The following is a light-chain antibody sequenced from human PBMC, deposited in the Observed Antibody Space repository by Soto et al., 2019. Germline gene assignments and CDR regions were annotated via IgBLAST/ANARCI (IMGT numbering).Light chain of an antibody. CDR2: GAS. J-gene: IGKJ1*01. CDR1: QSVSSSY. CDR3: QQYGSSPT. V-gene: IGKV3-20*01. Sequence: EMVLTQSPGTLSLSPGERATLSGRASQSVSSSYLAWYQQKPGQAPRLLIYGASSRATGIPDRFSGSGSGTAFTLTISRMEPEDFAVYYCQQYGSSPTFGQGTKVEIK.